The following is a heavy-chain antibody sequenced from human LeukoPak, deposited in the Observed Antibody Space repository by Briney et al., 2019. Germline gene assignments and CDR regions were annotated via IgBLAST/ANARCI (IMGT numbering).Heavy chain of an antibody. CDR1: GGTFSSYA. CDR2: IIPIFGTA. J-gene: IGHJ5*02. Sequence: SVKVSCKASGGTFSSYAISWVRQAPGQGLEWMGEIIPIFGTANYAQKFQGRVTITADESTSTAYMELSSLRSEDTAVYYCARDTIFGVVRRFGWFDPWGQGTLVTVSS. D-gene: IGHD3-3*01. CDR3: ARDTIFGVVRRFGWFDP. V-gene: IGHV1-69*01.